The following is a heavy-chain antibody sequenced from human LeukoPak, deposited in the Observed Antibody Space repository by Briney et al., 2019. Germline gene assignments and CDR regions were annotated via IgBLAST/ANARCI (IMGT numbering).Heavy chain of an antibody. CDR1: GGSISGYY. D-gene: IGHD6-6*01. CDR2: IYSSGST. V-gene: IGHV4-59*08. CDR3: ARHRYTSSSSYFGF. J-gene: IGHJ4*02. Sequence: PSETLSLTCTVSGGSISGYYWTWIRQPPGKGLEWIGYIYSSGSTNYNPSLKSRVTISVDTSKNQFSLRLSSVTAADTAVYYCARHRYTSSSSYFGFWGQGTLVTVSS.